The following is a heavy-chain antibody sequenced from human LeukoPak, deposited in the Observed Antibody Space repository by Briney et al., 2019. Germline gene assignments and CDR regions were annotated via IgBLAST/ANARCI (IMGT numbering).Heavy chain of an antibody. Sequence: GASVKVSCKASGYTFTSYGISWVRQAPGQGLEWMGRISAYNGNTNYAQKFQGRVTMTTDTSTSTAYMELRSLRSDDTAVYYCATDRIAATANDYRGQGTLVTVSS. CDR1: GYTFTSYG. CDR2: ISAYNGNT. V-gene: IGHV1-18*01. CDR3: ATDRIAATANDY. J-gene: IGHJ4*02. D-gene: IGHD6-13*01.